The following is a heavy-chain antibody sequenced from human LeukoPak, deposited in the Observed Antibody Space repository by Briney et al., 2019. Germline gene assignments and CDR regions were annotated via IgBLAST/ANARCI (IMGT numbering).Heavy chain of an antibody. CDR2: MNPNSGNT. D-gene: IGHD5-12*01. J-gene: IGHJ4*02. CDR3: ARTIVATVILFDY. CDR1: GYTFTSYD. V-gene: IGHV1-8*01. Sequence: ASVKVSCKASGYTFTSYDINWVRQATGQGVERMGWMNPNSGNTGYAQKFQGRVTMTRNTSISTAYMELSSLRAEDTAVYYCARTIVATVILFDYWGQGTLVTVSS.